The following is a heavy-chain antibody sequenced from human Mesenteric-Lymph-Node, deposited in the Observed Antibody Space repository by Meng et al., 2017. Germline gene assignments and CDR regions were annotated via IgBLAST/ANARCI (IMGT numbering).Heavy chain of an antibody. CDR1: GFTFSSYA. CDR2: ISYDGSNK. V-gene: IGHV3-30*01. D-gene: IGHD3-16*01. CDR3: ARSPIDKYDLSALPLDY. Sequence: GGSLRLSCAASGFTFSSYAMHWVRQAPGKGLEWVAVISYDGSNKYYADSVKGRFTISRDNSKNTVFLQINSLRVKDTAVYYCARSPIDKYDLSALPLDYWGQGTLVTVSS. J-gene: IGHJ4*02.